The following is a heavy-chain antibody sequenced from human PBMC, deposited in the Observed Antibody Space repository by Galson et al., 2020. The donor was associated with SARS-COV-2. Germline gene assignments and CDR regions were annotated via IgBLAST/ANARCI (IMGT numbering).Heavy chain of an antibody. CDR2: ISHSGGT. CDR1: GTSISGGSYS. CDR3: ARLHYGEYAPEAFDI. J-gene: IGHJ3*02. Sequence: SETLSLTCAVSGTSISGGSYSWNWIRQPPGKGLEWIGYISHSGGTYYNPSLKSRVTISGDRSKNQFSLRLSSVTAADAAVYFWARLHYGEYAPEAFDIWGPGTRVTVAS. D-gene: IGHD4-17*01. V-gene: IGHV4-30-2*01.